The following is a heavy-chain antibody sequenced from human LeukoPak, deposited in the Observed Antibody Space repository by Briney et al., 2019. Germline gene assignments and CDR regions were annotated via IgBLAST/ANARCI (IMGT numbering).Heavy chain of an antibody. CDR2: INWNGGNT. J-gene: IGHJ4*03. V-gene: IGHV3-20*04. CDR3: AKVASNYDFDY. D-gene: IGHD4-11*01. CDR1: GFTFDDYG. Sequence: PGGSLRLSCAASGFTFDDYGMTWVRQTPGKGLEWVSGINWNGGNTGYADSVKGRFTISRDNANNSLYLQMNSLRAEDTALYYCAKVASNYDFDYWGQGTMVTVSS.